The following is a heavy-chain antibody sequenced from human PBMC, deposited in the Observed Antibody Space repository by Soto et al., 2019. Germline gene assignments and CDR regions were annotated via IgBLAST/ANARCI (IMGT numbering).Heavy chain of an antibody. CDR3: ARDHGFWSWLDP. D-gene: IGHD2-8*02. V-gene: IGHV1-2*02. CDR2: INPTSGDT. Sequence: ASVKVSCKASGYSFTGYYIHWVRQAPGQGLEWMGWINPTSGDTNYAQKFQGRVTMTRDTSISTAFMYLTRPTFDDTAVYYCARDHGFWSWLDPWGRAPLVTVTS. J-gene: IGHJ5*02. CDR1: GYSFTGYY.